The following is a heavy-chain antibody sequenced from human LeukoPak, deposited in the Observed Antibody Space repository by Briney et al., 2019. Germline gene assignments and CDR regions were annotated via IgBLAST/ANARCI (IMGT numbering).Heavy chain of an antibody. D-gene: IGHD4-23*01. V-gene: IGHV4-59*02. CDR2: MYYTGST. J-gene: IGHJ4*02. CDR1: GGSVTSYY. Sequence: KTSETLSLTCTVSGGSVTSYYWSWIRQPPGKGLEWIGYMYYTGSTSYNPSLQSRVTISVDTSKNQFSLRLRSLTAADTAVYYCARVGPEVHTVITPWSGDYRPEYWGQGTLVTVSS. CDR3: ARVGPEVHTVITPWSGDYRPEY.